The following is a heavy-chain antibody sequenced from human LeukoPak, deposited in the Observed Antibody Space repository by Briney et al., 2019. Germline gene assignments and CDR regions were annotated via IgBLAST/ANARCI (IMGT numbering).Heavy chain of an antibody. V-gene: IGHV3-7*01. CDR3: ARSLGYCSSTSCYPTGWFDP. Sequence: GGSLRLSCAASGFTFSSYWMSWVRRAPGKGLEWVANIKQDGSEKYYVDSVKGRFTISRDNAKNSLYLQMNSLRAEDTAVYYCARSLGYCSSTSCYPTGWFDPWGQGTLVTVPS. CDR1: GFTFSSYW. D-gene: IGHD2-2*01. J-gene: IGHJ5*02. CDR2: IKQDGSEK.